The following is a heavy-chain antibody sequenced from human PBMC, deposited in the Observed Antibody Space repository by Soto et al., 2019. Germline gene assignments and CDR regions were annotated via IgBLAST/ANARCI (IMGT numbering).Heavy chain of an antibody. CDR2: IYSGGST. CDR1: GFTVSSNY. J-gene: IGHJ4*02. CDR3: ATAKLLLPWLFDY. Sequence: GGSLRLSCAASGFTVSSNYMTWVRQAPGKGLEWVSVIYSGGSTNYADSVKGRFTISRDDSKNTPFLQMNSLRAEDTAVYYCATAKLLLPWLFDYWGQGTLVTVSS. V-gene: IGHV3-66*01. D-gene: IGHD2-15*01.